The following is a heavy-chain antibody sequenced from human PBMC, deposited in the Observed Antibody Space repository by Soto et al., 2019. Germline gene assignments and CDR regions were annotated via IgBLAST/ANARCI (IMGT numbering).Heavy chain of an antibody. CDR1: GGSISSSSYY. CDR2: IYYSGST. Sequence: SETLSLTCTVSGGSISSSSYYWGWIRQPPGKGLEWIGSIYYSGSTYYNPSLKSRVTISVDTSKNQFSLKLSSVTAADTAVYYCARPRGYSYGYYGMDVWGQGTTVTVSS. CDR3: ARPRGYSYGYYGMDV. V-gene: IGHV4-39*01. D-gene: IGHD5-18*01. J-gene: IGHJ6*02.